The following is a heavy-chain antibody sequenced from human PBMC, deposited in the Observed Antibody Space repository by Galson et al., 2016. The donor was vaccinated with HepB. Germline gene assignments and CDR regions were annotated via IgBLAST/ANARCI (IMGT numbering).Heavy chain of an antibody. D-gene: IGHD3-10*01. CDR2: ISSSSTDM. J-gene: IGHJ4*02. Sequence: SLRLSCAASGFTFSSYWMNWVRLAPGKGLEWVSSISSSSTDMYYADSVKGRFTISRDNAENSLYLQMNSLRVEDTAVYYCARDVVGSYVAESFFNFWGQGTPVTVSS. CDR3: ARDVVGSYVAESFFNF. CDR1: GFTFSSYW. V-gene: IGHV3-21*06.